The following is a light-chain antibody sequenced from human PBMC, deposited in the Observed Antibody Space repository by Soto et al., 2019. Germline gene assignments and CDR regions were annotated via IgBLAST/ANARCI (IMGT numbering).Light chain of an antibody. CDR3: SSYTDNTTLL. J-gene: IGLJ2*01. CDR2: ANS. V-gene: IGLV1-40*01. CDR1: TSNIGAGYD. Sequence: QSVLTQPPSVSGAPGQRVTISCTGSTSNIGAGYDVHWYQQLPGTAPKLLIYANSNRPSGVPDRFSGSKSGTSASLAITGLQAEDEADYYCSSYTDNTTLLFGGGTKLTVL.